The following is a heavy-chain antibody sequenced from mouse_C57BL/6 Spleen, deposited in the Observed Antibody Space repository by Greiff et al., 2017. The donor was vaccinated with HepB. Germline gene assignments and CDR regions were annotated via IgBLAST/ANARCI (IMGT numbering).Heavy chain of an antibody. J-gene: IGHJ3*01. V-gene: IGHV1-82*01. CDR2: IYPGDGDT. CDR1: GYAFSSSW. Sequence: VQGVESGPELVKPGASVKISCKASGYAFSSSWMNWVKQRPGKGLEWIGRIYPGDGDTNYNGKFKGKATLTADKSSSTAYMQLSSLTSEDSAVYFCARESGYYGSSPWFAYWGQGTLVTVSA. CDR3: ARESGYYGSSPWFAY. D-gene: IGHD1-1*01.